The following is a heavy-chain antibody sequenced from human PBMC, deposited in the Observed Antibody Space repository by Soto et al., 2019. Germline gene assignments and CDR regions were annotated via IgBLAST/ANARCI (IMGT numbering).Heavy chain of an antibody. Sequence: SVKFSCKASVYTFASYGISWVLHAPGQGLEWMGWISAYNGNTNYAQKLQGRVTMTTDTSTSTAYMELRRLRSDDTAVYYCARGSPYSRPHLGKDYSGQGTLVTV. CDR2: ISAYNGNT. V-gene: IGHV1-18*04. D-gene: IGHD5-18*01. J-gene: IGHJ4*02. CDR1: VYTFASYG. CDR3: ARGSPYSRPHLGKDY.